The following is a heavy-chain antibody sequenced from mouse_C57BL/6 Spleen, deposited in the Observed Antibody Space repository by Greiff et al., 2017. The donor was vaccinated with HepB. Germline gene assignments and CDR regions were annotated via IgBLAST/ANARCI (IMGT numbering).Heavy chain of an antibody. Sequence: VQLVESGPELVKPGASVKISCKASGYAFSSSWMNWVKQRPGKGLEWIGRIYPGDGDTNYNGKFKGKATLTADKSSSTAYMQLSSLTSEDSAVYFCARLGAAQATQAMDYWGQGTSVTVSS. V-gene: IGHV1-82*01. CDR3: ARLGAAQATQAMDY. CDR1: GYAFSSSW. J-gene: IGHJ4*01. CDR2: IYPGDGDT. D-gene: IGHD3-2*02.